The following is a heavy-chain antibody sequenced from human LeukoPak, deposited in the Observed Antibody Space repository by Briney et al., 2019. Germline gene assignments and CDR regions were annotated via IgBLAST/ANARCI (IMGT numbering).Heavy chain of an antibody. J-gene: IGHJ4*02. CDR3: ASQKYCTNGICYRKYYFDY. Sequence: PGGSLRLSCAASGFTVSSNYMSWVRQAPGKGLEWISLIYSGGNTYYADSVKGRFTTSTDNSKNTLYLQINSLRAEDTAVYYCASQKYCTNGICYRKYYFDYWGQGTLVTVSS. V-gene: IGHV3-66*04. D-gene: IGHD2-8*01. CDR2: IYSGGNT. CDR1: GFTVSSNY.